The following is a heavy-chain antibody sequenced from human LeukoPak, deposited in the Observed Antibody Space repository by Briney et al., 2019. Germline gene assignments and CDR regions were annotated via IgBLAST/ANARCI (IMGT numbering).Heavy chain of an antibody. Sequence: ASVKVSCKASGYTFTSYDINWVRQATGPGLEWMGWMNPNSGNTRYAQKFQGRVTMTRNTSISTAYMELSSLRSEDTAVYYCARAPYQYCSGGSCPPNYYYYYMDVWGKGTTVTISS. CDR1: GYTFTSYD. CDR2: MNPNSGNT. V-gene: IGHV1-8*01. J-gene: IGHJ6*03. CDR3: ARAPYQYCSGGSCPPNYYYYYMDV. D-gene: IGHD2-15*01.